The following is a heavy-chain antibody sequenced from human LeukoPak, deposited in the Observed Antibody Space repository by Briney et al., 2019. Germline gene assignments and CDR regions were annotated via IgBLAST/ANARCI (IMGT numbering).Heavy chain of an antibody. CDR2: IEFSGTT. V-gene: IGHV4-39*07. CDR1: SGSISSTYYD. J-gene: IGHJ4*02. D-gene: IGHD3-16*01. CDR3: ARASVLLSADY. Sequence: SETLSLTCTVYSGSISSTYYDWAWIRQPPGSGLEWIGTIEFSGTTHSNPSLKSRVTISVATSKNQFSLNLTSVTAADTAVYYCARASVLLSADYWGQGTLVTVSS.